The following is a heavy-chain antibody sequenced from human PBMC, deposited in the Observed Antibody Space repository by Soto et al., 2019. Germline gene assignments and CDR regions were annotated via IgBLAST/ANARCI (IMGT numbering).Heavy chain of an antibody. CDR2: ISWNSGSI. Sequence: PGGSLRLSCAASGFTFDDYAMHWVRQAPGKGLEWVSGISWNSGSIGYADSVKGRFTISRDNAKNSLYLQMNSLRAEATALYYCAKDSRVTIFRVVTPGAFDIWGQGTMVTVSS. CDR3: AKDSRVTIFRVVTPGAFDI. CDR1: GFTFDDYA. V-gene: IGHV3-9*01. D-gene: IGHD3-3*01. J-gene: IGHJ3*02.